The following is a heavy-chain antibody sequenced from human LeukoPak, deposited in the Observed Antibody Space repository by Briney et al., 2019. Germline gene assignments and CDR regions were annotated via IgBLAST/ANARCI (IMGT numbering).Heavy chain of an antibody. D-gene: IGHD3-10*01. V-gene: IGHV4-34*01. J-gene: IGHJ4*02. CDR1: GGSFSGYY. CDR2: INHSGST. CDR3: ARIRGLLNDY. Sequence: SETLTLTCAVYGGSFSGYYWSWIRQPPGKGLEWIGEINHSGSTNYNPSLKSRVTISVDTSKNQFSLKLSSVTAADTAVYYCARIRGLLNDYWGQGTLVTVSS.